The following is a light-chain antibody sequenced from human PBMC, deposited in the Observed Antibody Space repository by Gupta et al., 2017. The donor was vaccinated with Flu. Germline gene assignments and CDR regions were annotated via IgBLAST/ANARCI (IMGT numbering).Light chain of an antibody. CDR1: NSNIGTDT. CDR3: AAWDDSLNVV. Sequence: QSVLTQPPSASGTPGQRVTISCSGSNSNIGTDTVNWYQQLPGAAPKLLIYNNDQRPSGVLDRFSGSKSGASASLAISGLQSEDEADYYCAAWDDSLNVVFGGGTKLTVL. V-gene: IGLV1-44*01. J-gene: IGLJ3*02. CDR2: NND.